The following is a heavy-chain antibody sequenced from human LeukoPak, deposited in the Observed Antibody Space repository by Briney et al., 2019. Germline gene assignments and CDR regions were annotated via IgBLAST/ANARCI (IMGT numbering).Heavy chain of an antibody. CDR1: GFTVSSNY. V-gene: IGHV3-66*01. CDR2: IYSGGST. CDR3: ARDSPSSGFDY. Sequence: PGGFLRLSCAASGFTVSSNYMSWVRQAPGKGLEWVSVIYSGGSTYYADSVKGRFTISRDNSKNTLYLQMNSLRAEDTAVYYCARDSPSSGFDYWGQGTLVTVSS. D-gene: IGHD6-19*01. J-gene: IGHJ4*02.